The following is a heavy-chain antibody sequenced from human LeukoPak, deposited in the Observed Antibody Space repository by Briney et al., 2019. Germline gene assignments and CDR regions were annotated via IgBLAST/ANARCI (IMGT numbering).Heavy chain of an antibody. V-gene: IGHV4-4*07. D-gene: IGHD6-19*01. Sequence: SETLSLTCTVSGGSISAYYWSWIRRPAGEGLEWIGHIYPSGNSNYNPSLKSRVTMSVDTSKNQFSLNLSSVTAADTAVYYCARAGRYSSGPTLWGQGTLVTASS. CDR1: GGSISAYY. J-gene: IGHJ4*02. CDR2: IYPSGNS. CDR3: ARAGRYSSGPTL.